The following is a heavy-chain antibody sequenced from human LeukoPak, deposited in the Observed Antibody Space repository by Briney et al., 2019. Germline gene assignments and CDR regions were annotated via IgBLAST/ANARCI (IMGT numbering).Heavy chain of an antibody. D-gene: IGHD2-2*01. CDR1: GFTFSNAW. V-gene: IGHV3-15*01. J-gene: IGHJ6*02. CDR2: IKSKTDGGTT. CDR3: TTDSIVVVPAAIWDYYGMDV. Sequence: GGSLRLSCAASGFTFSNAWMSWVRQAPGKGLGWVGRIKSKTDGGTTDYAAPVKGRFTISRDDSKNTLYLQMNSLKTEDTAVYYCTTDSIVVVPAAIWDYYGMDVWGQGTTVTVSS.